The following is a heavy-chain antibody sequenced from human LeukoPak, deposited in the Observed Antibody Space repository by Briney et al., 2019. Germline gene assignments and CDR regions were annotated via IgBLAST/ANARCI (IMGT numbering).Heavy chain of an antibody. CDR2: ITSGSTTI. D-gene: IGHD3-10*01. Sequence: GGSLRLSCAASGFTFSNYNMNWVRQAPGKGLEWVSYITSGSTTIYYADSVKGRFTISRDDSKNSLYLQMNSLRAEDTAVYYCAKSLKLSSVGYYFDYWGQGTLVTVSS. CDR1: GFTFSNYN. J-gene: IGHJ4*02. CDR3: AKSLKLSSVGYYFDY. V-gene: IGHV3-48*01.